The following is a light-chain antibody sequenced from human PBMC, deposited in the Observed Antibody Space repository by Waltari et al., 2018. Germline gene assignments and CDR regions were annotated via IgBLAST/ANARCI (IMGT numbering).Light chain of an antibody. CDR3: QQYNSNSLLT. V-gene: IGKV1-5*03. Sequence: DIQMNQSPSTLSASVGNRVTIPCRASQSINNRLAWYQQKPGKAPNLLIYKASTLETGVPSRFSGSGSGTEFTLTISRLQPDDFATYYCQQYNSNSLLTFGGGTKVEIK. J-gene: IGKJ4*01. CDR1: QSINNR. CDR2: KAS.